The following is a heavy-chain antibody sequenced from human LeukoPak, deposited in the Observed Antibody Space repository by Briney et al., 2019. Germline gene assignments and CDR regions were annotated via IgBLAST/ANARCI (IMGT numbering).Heavy chain of an antibody. Sequence: PSETLSLTCTVSGGSISRSSYYWGWIRQPPGKGLEWIGSIYYSGSTYYNPSLKSRVTISIDTPKNQFSLKLSSVTAADTAVYYCARDGSIVGAKVSLPGYWGQGTLVTVSS. CDR2: IYYSGST. CDR3: ARDGSIVGAKVSLPGY. J-gene: IGHJ4*02. CDR1: GGSISRSSYY. D-gene: IGHD1-26*01. V-gene: IGHV4-39*07.